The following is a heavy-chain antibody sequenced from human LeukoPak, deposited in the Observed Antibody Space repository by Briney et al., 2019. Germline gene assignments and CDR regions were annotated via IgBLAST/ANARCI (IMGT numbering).Heavy chain of an antibody. J-gene: IGHJ3*01. CDR2: INRGGGER. CDR3: VRDQIIYPAGNDAFDV. D-gene: IGHD1-14*01. CDR1: GFTFSSYW. Sequence: PGGSLRLSCVGSGFTFSSYWMSWVPPAPGQGLEGVANINRGGGERYYVESVKGRFTISRDNVKNSLFLQMNRLRAEDTAAYYCVRDQIIYPAGNDAFDVWGQGKRVTVSS. V-gene: IGHV3-7*04.